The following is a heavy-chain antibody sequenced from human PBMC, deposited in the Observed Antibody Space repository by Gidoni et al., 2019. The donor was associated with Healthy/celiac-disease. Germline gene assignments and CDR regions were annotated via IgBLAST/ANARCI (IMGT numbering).Heavy chain of an antibody. V-gene: IGHV3-30*18. CDR2: ISYDGSNK. CDR3: AKDTVGDDAFDI. Sequence: VQLVESGGGVVQPGRSLRLSVAASGLPFSSYGMHWVRQAPGKGLVWVAVISYDGSNKYYADSVKGRFTISRDNSKNTLYLQMNSLRAEDTAVYYCAKDTVGDDAFDIWGQGTMVTVSS. D-gene: IGHD3-16*01. J-gene: IGHJ3*02. CDR1: GLPFSSYG.